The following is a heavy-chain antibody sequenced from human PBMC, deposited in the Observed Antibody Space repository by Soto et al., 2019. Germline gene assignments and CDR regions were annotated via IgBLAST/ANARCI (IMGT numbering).Heavy chain of an antibody. CDR3: ATWLRTGGLGNYYYGMDV. D-gene: IGHD2-15*01. V-gene: IGHV1-69*12. Sequence: QVQLVQSGAEVKKPGSSMKVSCKASGGTFSDLAFSWVRQAPGQGPEWMGGIMPIFGRPDYAPKFRGRVTITADESTSTAYVELRSRTSEDTAVYYCATWLRTGGLGNYYYGMDVWGQGTTVTVSS. CDR2: IMPIFGRP. CDR1: GGTFSDLA. J-gene: IGHJ6*02.